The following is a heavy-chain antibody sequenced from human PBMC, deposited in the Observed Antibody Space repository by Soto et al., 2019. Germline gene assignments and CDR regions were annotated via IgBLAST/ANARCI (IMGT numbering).Heavy chain of an antibody. CDR1: AVTFTGYG. D-gene: IGHD3-22*01. V-gene: IGHV3-30*02. Sequence: GGSLRLSCAASAVTFTGYGMHWVRQAPGKGLEWVAVIRFDGSNIYYADSVKGRVTMTRDTSTSTVYMELSSLRSEDTAVYYCAVDSSGYSNAYFQHWGQGTLVTVSS. CDR2: IRFDGSNI. CDR3: AVDSSGYSNAYFQH. J-gene: IGHJ1*01.